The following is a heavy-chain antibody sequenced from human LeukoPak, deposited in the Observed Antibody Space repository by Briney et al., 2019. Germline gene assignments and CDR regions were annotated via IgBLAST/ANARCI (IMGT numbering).Heavy chain of an antibody. D-gene: IGHD3-3*01. J-gene: IGHJ4*02. Sequence: GGSLRLSCAASGFTFSSYGMHWVRQAPGKGLEWVAVISYGGSNKYYADSVKGRFTISRDNYKNTLYLQMNSLRAEDTAVYYCAKDSDYDFWSGYHYFDYWGQGTLVTVSS. CDR3: AKDSDYDFWSGYHYFDY. CDR1: GFTFSSYG. CDR2: ISYGGSNK. V-gene: IGHV3-30*18.